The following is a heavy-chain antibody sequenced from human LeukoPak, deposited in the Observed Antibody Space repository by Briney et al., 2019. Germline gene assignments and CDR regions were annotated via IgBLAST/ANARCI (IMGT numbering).Heavy chain of an antibody. D-gene: IGHD5-24*01. CDR3: ARGDGYNFFDS. CDR2: IYSDGTT. Sequence: PGGSLRLSCAASGFTVSRDYMSWVRQAPGKGLEWVSFIYSDGTTFYADSVKGRFTISRDNSKNTLYLQMNSLRAEDTAVYYCARGDGYNFFDSWGQGTLVTVSS. J-gene: IGHJ4*02. V-gene: IGHV3-66*01. CDR1: GFTVSRDY.